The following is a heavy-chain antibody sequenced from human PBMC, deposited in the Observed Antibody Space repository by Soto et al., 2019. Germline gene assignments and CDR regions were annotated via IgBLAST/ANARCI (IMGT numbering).Heavy chain of an antibody. CDR1: GFTFSSYA. D-gene: IGHD3-10*01. CDR3: AKGRGGNERYSFDY. Sequence: EVQLLESGGGLVQPGGSLRLSCAASGFTFSSYAMTWVRQAPGKGLEWVSTITSDGGNTYYVDSVKGRFTISRDNSKNTLYLQMSSLRAEDSAVYYCAKGRGGNERYSFDYWGQGTLVTVSS. J-gene: IGHJ4*02. V-gene: IGHV3-23*01. CDR2: ITSDGGNT.